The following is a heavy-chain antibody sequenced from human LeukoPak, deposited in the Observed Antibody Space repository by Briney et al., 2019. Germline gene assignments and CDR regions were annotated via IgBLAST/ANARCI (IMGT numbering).Heavy chain of an antibody. CDR1: GGSISSGHYY. CDR3: ARTCGGDCSNFDY. V-gene: IGHV4-30-4*01. J-gene: IGHJ4*02. CDR2: IYYSGST. D-gene: IGHD2-21*02. Sequence: SETLSLTCTVSGGSISSGHYYWSWIRQPPGKGLEWIGYIYYSGSTYYNPSLKSRVTISVDTSKNQFSLKLSSVTAADTAVYYCARTCGGDCSNFDYWGQGTLVTVSS.